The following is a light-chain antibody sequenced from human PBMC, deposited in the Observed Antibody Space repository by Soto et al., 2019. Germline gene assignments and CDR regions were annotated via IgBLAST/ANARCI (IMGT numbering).Light chain of an antibody. CDR1: QSISSW. Sequence: DIQMTQSPSTRSAYVVRIVTITYRASQSISSWLAWYQQKPGKAPKLLIYKASSLESGVPSRFSGSGSGTEFTLTISSLQPDDFATYYCQQYNSYSLTFGHGTKVDIK. CDR2: KAS. V-gene: IGKV1-5*03. CDR3: QQYNSYSLT. J-gene: IGKJ1*01.